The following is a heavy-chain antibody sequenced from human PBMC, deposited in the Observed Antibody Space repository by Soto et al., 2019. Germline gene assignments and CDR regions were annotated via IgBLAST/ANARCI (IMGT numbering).Heavy chain of an antibody. CDR2: ISWNSGSI. Sequence: GGSLRLSCAASGFTFDDYAMHWVRQAPGKGLEWVSGISWNSGSIGYADSVKGRFTISRDNAKNSLYLQMNSLRAEDTAVYYCAKDMRRSVDAYYDFWCGYRGVCCYGMDVWGQGTTVTVSS. CDR1: GFTFDDYA. D-gene: IGHD3-3*01. J-gene: IGHJ6*02. CDR3: AKDMRRSVDAYYDFWCGYRGVCCYGMDV. V-gene: IGHV3-9*01.